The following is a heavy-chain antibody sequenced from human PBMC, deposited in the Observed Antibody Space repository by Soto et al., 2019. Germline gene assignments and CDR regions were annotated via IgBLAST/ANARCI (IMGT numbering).Heavy chain of an antibody. J-gene: IGHJ4*02. CDR3: AQRQYWTGSDDY. CDR1: GFTFSGSA. D-gene: IGHD2-8*02. V-gene: IGHV3-73*01. CDR2: IRSKANSYAT. Sequence: GGSLRLSCVASGFTFSGSAIHWVRQASGKGLEWIGRIRSKANSYATAYHESVKGRFTISRDDSKNTAYLQMNSLKTEDTATYYCAQRQYWTGSDDYWGQGTLVTVSS.